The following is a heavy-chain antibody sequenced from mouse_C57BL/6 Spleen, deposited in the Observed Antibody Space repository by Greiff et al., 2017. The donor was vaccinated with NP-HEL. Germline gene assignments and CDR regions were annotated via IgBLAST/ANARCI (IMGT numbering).Heavy chain of an antibody. V-gene: IGHV1-59*01. Sequence: VQLQQPGAELVRPGTSVKLSCKASGYTFTSYWMHWVKQRPGQGLEWIGVIDPSDSYTNYNQKFKGKATLTVETSSSTAYMQLSSLTSEDSAVYYCARSGFTTVVAYYFDYWGQGTTLTVSS. CDR3: ARSGFTTVVAYYFDY. J-gene: IGHJ2*01. D-gene: IGHD1-1*01. CDR2: IDPSDSYT. CDR1: GYTFTSYW.